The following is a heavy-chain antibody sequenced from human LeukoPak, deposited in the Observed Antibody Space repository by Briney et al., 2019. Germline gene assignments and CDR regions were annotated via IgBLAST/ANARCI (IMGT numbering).Heavy chain of an antibody. CDR1: GFNFRDHW. CDR2: IKNDGSET. Sequence: GGSLRLSCAVSGFNFRDHWMDWVRQAPGKGLQWVDHIKNDGSETYYLDSLKGRFSISRDNTNNALYLQMNSLRVEDTAVYYCVKNDGWFHLAQWGQGTLVTVSS. D-gene: IGHD6-19*01. CDR3: VKNDGWFHLAQ. J-gene: IGHJ4*02. V-gene: IGHV3-7*03.